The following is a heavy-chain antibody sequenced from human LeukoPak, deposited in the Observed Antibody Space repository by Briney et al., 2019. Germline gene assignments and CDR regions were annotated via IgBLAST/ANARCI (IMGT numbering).Heavy chain of an antibody. CDR1: GFTFSGYD. J-gene: IGHJ6*02. V-gene: IGHV3-48*04. CDR3: ARLRYYGMDV. CDR2: TSSSSSTI. Sequence: GGSLRLSCAASGFTFSGYDMSWVRQAPGKGLEWVSYTSSSSSTIYYADSVKSRFTISRDNAKNSLYLQMNSLRAEDTAVYYCARLRYYGMDVWGQGTTVTVSS.